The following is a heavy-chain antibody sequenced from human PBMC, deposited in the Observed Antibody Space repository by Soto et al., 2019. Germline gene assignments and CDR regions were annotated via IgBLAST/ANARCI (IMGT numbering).Heavy chain of an antibody. Sequence: SVKVSCKASGGTFSSYAISWVRQAPGQGLEWMGGIIPIFGTANYAQKFQGRVTITADESTSTAYMELSSLRSEDTAVYYCARGPVDTAMVDWYFDLWGRGTLVTVSS. J-gene: IGHJ2*01. D-gene: IGHD5-18*01. V-gene: IGHV1-69*13. CDR2: IIPIFGTA. CDR3: ARGPVDTAMVDWYFDL. CDR1: GGTFSSYA.